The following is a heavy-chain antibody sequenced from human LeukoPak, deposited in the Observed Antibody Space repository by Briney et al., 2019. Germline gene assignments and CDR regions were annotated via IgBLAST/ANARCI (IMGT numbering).Heavy chain of an antibody. J-gene: IGHJ4*02. V-gene: IGHV3-21*01. Sequence: GGSLRLSCAASGFTFSNAWMSWVRQAPGKGLEWVSSISSSSSYIYYADSVKGRFTISRDNARNFLYMQMNSLRVEDTAVYYCARLFGGVTTFDYWGQGALVTVSS. D-gene: IGHD2-8*02. CDR1: GFTFSNAW. CDR3: ARLFGGVTTFDY. CDR2: ISSSSSYI.